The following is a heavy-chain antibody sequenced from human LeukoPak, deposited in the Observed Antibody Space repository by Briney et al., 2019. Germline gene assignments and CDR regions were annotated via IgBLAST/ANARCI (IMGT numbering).Heavy chain of an antibody. CDR1: GFTFSSYS. J-gene: IGHJ4*02. D-gene: IGHD6-19*01. Sequence: GGSLGLSCAASGFTFSSYSMNWVRQAPGKGLEWVSSISSSSSYIYYADSVKGRFTISRDNAKNSLYLQMNSLRAEDTAVYYCARIEAVAGTGGDYWGQGTLVTVSS. CDR2: ISSSSSYI. V-gene: IGHV3-21*01. CDR3: ARIEAVAGTGGDY.